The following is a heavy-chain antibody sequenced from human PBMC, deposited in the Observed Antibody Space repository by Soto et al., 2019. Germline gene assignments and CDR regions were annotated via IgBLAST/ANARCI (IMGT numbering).Heavy chain of an antibody. J-gene: IGHJ5*02. V-gene: IGHV1-69*01. CDR2: IIPIFGTA. CDR3: ARDLHSGDYWGGWFDP. CDR1: GGTFSSYA. D-gene: IGHD4-17*01. Sequence: QVQLVQSGAEVNKPGSSVKVSCKASGGTFSSYAISWVRQAPGQGLEWMGGIIPIFGTANYAQKFQGRVTITADESKSTAYMELSSLRSDDTAVYYCARDLHSGDYWGGWFDPWGQGTLVTVSS.